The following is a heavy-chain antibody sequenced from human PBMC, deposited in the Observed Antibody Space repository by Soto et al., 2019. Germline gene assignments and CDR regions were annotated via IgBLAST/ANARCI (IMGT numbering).Heavy chain of an antibody. D-gene: IGHD3-3*01. CDR3: ARYDFWTGYFAALEI. J-gene: IGHJ3*02. Sequence: SETLSLTCTVSGGSISSSSYYWGWIRQPPGKGLEWIGSIYYSGSTYYNPSLKSRVTISVDTSKNQFSLKLSSVTAADTAVSYCARYDFWTGYFAALEIWGPGTMLAV. CDR2: IYYSGST. V-gene: IGHV4-39*01. CDR1: GGSISSSSYY.